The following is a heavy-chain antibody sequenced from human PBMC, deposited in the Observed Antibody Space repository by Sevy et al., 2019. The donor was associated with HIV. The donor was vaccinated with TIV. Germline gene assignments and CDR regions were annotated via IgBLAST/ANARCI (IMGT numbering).Heavy chain of an antibody. V-gene: IGHV3-23*01. J-gene: IGHJ4*02. CDR1: GFAFYEYS. CDR2: LSFGCGKI. CDR3: AREGCSRPHDY. Sequence: GESLKISCAASGFAFYEYSMSWIRRAPGKGLEWVATLSFGCGKINYADSVKGRFTISRDNSKNSFYLQMDNLRVEDTALYYCAREGCSRPHDYWGQGTRVTVSS. D-gene: IGHD2-8*01.